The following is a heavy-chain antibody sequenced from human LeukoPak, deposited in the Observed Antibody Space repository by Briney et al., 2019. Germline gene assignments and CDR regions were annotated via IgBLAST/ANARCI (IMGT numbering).Heavy chain of an antibody. CDR1: GGTFSSYA. D-gene: IGHD6-6*01. CDR3: ARGLSIAPVAFDI. Sequence: SVRVSCKASGGTFSSYAISWVRQAPGQGLEWMGGIIPIFGTANYAQKFQGRVTITADESTSTAYMELSSLRSEDTAVYYCARGLSIAPVAFDIWGQGTMVTVSS. V-gene: IGHV1-69*01. J-gene: IGHJ3*02. CDR2: IIPIFGTA.